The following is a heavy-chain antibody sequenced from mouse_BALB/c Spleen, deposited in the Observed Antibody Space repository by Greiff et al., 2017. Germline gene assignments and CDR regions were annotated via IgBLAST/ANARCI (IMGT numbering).Heavy chain of an antibody. Sequence: QVQLHQSGAELVRPGTSVKVSCKASGYAFTNYLIEWVKQRPGQGLEWIGVINPGSGGTNYNEKFKGKATLTADKSSSTAYMQLSSLTSDDSAVYYCARWGGNYDYWGQGTTLTVSS. CDR1: GYAFTNYL. CDR3: ARWGGNYDY. J-gene: IGHJ2*01. D-gene: IGHD2-1*01. CDR2: INPGSGGT. V-gene: IGHV1-54*01.